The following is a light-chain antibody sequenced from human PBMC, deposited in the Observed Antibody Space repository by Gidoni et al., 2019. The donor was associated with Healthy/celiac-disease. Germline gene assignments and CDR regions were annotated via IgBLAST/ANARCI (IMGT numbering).Light chain of an antibody. Sequence: DIQMTQYPSSLSASVGDRVTITGRASQSISSYLNWYQQKPGKAPKLLIYAASSLQSGVPSRFSGSGSATDFTLTISSLQPEDFATYYGQQSYSTPPYTFGQXTKLEIK. J-gene: IGKJ2*01. CDR1: QSISSY. V-gene: IGKV1-39*01. CDR2: AAS. CDR3: QQSYSTPPYT.